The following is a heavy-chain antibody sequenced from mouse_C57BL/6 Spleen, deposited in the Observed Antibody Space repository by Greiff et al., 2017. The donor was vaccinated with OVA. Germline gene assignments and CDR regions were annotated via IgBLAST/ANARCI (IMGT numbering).Heavy chain of an antibody. Sequence: EVQLQESGPELVKPGASVKISCKASGYSFTDYNMNWVKQSNGKSLEWIGVINPNYGTTSYNQKFKGKATLTVDQSSSTAYMQLNSLTSEDSAVYYCARGYGSSYERYFDVWGTGTTVTVSS. V-gene: IGHV1-39*01. D-gene: IGHD1-1*01. J-gene: IGHJ1*03. CDR3: ARGYGSSYERYFDV. CDR2: INPNYGTT. CDR1: GYSFTDYN.